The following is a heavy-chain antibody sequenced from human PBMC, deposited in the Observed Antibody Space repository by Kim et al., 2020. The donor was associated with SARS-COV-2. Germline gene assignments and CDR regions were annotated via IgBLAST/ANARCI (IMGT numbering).Heavy chain of an antibody. J-gene: IGHJ4*02. CDR1: GFTFSSYG. CDR2: ISYDGSNK. V-gene: IGHV3-30*18. Sequence: GGSLRLSCAASGFTFSSYGMHWVRQAPGKGLEWVAVISYDGSNKYYADSVKGRFTISRDNSKNTLYLQMNSLRAEDTAVYYCAKDRKLTGDPLPLFDYWGQGTLVTVSS. D-gene: IGHD7-27*01. CDR3: AKDRKLTGDPLPLFDY.